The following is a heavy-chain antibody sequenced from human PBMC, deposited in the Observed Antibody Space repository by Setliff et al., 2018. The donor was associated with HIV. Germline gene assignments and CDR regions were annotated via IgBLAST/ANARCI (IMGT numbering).Heavy chain of an antibody. V-gene: IGHV4-39*01. Sequence: PSETLSLTCTVSGGSISSITHYWGWFRQPPGKGLECIGTVYYTGTTYYNSSLESRVTISVDTSRNQFSLKLYSVTAADTAVYYCARTFGFTTASYARGNDYWGRGTLVTVSS. J-gene: IGHJ4*02. CDR2: VYYTGTT. D-gene: IGHD3-16*01. CDR3: ARTFGFTTASYARGNDY. CDR1: GGSISSITHY.